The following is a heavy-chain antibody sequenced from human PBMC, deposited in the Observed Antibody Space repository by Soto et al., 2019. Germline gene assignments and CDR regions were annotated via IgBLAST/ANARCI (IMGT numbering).Heavy chain of an antibody. CDR1: GSTFSIYG. V-gene: IGHV1-18*01. Sequence: SVTVSCTASGSTFSIYGINCLRQAPGQGLEWMGWTRPNNGNTKYAQNLQGRVTMTTDTSTSTAYMELRSLRPDDTAVYYCVRDLDGSGSYYTDYWGQGTLVTVSS. CDR3: VRDLDGSGSYYTDY. CDR2: TRPNNGNT. J-gene: IGHJ4*02. D-gene: IGHD3-10*01.